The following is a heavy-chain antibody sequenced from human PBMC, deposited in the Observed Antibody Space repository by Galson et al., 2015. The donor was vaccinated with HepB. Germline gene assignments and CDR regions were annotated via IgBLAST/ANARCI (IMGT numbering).Heavy chain of an antibody. CDR3: ARDPQGSSWYAHFDY. CDR1: GFTFSSYA. V-gene: IGHV3-30*04. J-gene: IGHJ4*02. CDR2: ISYDGSNK. D-gene: IGHD6-13*01. Sequence: SLRLSCAASGFTFSSYAMHWVRQAPGKGLEWVAVISYDGSNKYYADSVKGRFTISRDNSKNTLYLQMNSLRAEDTAVYYCARDPQGSSWYAHFDYWGQGTLVTVSS.